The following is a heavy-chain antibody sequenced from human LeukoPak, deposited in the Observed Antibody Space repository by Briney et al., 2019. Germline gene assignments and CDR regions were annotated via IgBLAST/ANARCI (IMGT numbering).Heavy chain of an antibody. CDR1: GYSIRSGYY. J-gene: IGHJ5*02. Sequence: SETLSLTCTVSGYSIRSGYYWGWIWQPPGKGLEWIGSMYHSGSTYYNPSLRSRVTISVDTSKNQISLNLRSVTAADTAVYYCARVPGPNWFDPWGQGTLVTVSS. CDR2: MYHSGST. CDR3: ARVPGPNWFDP. V-gene: IGHV4-38-2*02.